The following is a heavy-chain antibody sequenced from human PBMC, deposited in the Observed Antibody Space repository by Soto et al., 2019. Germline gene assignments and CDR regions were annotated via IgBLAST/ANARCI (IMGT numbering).Heavy chain of an antibody. CDR2: SSGSGVST. CDR3: AKEWSYSSGWSHVDY. Sequence: EVQLLESGGGLVQPGGSLRLSCAASGFTFSSYAMIWVRQSPGKGLEWVSASSGSGVSTYYADSGKGRFTISRDNSKNTLYLQMNSLRAEDTAVYYCAKEWSYSSGWSHVDYWGQGTLVTVSS. V-gene: IGHV3-23*01. D-gene: IGHD6-19*01. CDR1: GFTFSSYA. J-gene: IGHJ4*02.